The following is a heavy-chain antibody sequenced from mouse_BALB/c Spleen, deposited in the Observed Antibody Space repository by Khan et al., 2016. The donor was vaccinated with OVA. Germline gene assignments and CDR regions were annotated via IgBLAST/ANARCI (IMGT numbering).Heavy chain of an antibody. CDR3: ARAYYGNYREAMDY. CDR2: IWGDGST. Sequence: QVQLKESGPGLVAPSQSLSITCTVSGFSLTGSGVNWVRQPPGKGLEWLGMIWGDGSTDYTSALTSRLTLSQDNSKSPVFLNMNSLQTDDTARYYCARAYYGNYREAMDYWGHGTSVTVSA. J-gene: IGHJ4*01. V-gene: IGHV2-6-7*01. D-gene: IGHD2-10*01. CDR1: GFSLTGSG.